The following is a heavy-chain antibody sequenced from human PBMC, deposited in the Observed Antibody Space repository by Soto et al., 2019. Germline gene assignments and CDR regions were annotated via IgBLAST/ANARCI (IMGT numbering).Heavy chain of an antibody. J-gene: IGHJ4*02. V-gene: IGHV1-18*01. CDR2: IATSNGAT. CDR3: VRVASSGSYPEHFDY. Sequence: QVRLVQSGAEVKKPGASVRVSCRASDYTFTSYAISWVRQAPGQGLEWMGWIATSNGATNSARILNDRLTMTTDTSTNTAYMELRSLRSDDTAVYYCVRVASSGSYPEHFDYWGQGTQVTVSS. D-gene: IGHD1-26*01. CDR1: DYTFTSYA.